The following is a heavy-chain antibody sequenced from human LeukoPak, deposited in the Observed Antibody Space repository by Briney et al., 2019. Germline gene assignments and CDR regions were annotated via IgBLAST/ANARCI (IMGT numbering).Heavy chain of an antibody. CDR3: ATGVSEVSIFGDVFMGAFDI. CDR1: GFTFSDYA. CDR2: ILFDGSNK. D-gene: IGHD3-3*01. Sequence: PGGSLRLSCGDSGFTFSDYAMHWVRQAPDKGLEWVAVILFDGSNKYYADSVKGRFTISRDNSRNTLYLQMNSLRVEDTAVYYCATGVSEVSIFGDVFMGAFDIWGHGTMVTVSS. J-gene: IGHJ3*02. V-gene: IGHV3-30*04.